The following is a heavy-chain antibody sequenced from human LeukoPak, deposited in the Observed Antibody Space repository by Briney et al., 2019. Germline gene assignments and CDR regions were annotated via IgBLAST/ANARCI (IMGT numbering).Heavy chain of an antibody. CDR1: GYTFTGYS. J-gene: IGHJ5*02. CDR3: ARVITMVRGVINNWFDP. V-gene: IGHV1-2*02. Sequence: ASVKVSCKASGYTFTGYSMHWVRQAPGQGLEWMGWINPNSGGTNYAQKFQGRVTMTRDTSISTAYMELSRLRSDDTAVYYCARVITMVRGVINNWFDPWGQGTLVTVSS. CDR2: INPNSGGT. D-gene: IGHD3-10*01.